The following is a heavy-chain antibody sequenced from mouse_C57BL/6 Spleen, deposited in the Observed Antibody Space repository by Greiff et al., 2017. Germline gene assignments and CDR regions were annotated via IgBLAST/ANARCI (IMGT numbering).Heavy chain of an antibody. D-gene: IGHD2-4*01. Sequence: DVQLQESGTVLARPGASVKMSCKTSGYTFTSYWMHWVKQRPGQGLEWIGAIYPGNSDTSYNQKFKGKAKLTAVTSASTAYLELSSLTNEDSAVYYCTRDYDYDVAFDYWGQSTTLTVSS. CDR1: GYTFTSYW. J-gene: IGHJ2*01. V-gene: IGHV1-5*01. CDR2: IYPGNSDT. CDR3: TRDYDYDVAFDY.